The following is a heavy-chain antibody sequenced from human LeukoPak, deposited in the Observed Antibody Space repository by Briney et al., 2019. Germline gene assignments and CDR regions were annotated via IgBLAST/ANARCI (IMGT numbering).Heavy chain of an antibody. CDR1: GFTFSSYA. V-gene: IGHV3-30-3*02. CDR2: ISYDGSNK. CDR3: ANDYYDSSGYFNY. Sequence: PGGSLRLSCAASGFTFSSYAMHWVRQAPGKGLEWVAVISYDGSNKYYADSVKGRFTISRDNSKNTLYLQMNSLGAEDTAVYYCANDYYDSSGYFNYWGQGTLVTVSS. J-gene: IGHJ4*02. D-gene: IGHD3-22*01.